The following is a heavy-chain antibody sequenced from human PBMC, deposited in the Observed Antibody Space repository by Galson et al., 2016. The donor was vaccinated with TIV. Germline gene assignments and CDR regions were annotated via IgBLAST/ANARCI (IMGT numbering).Heavy chain of an antibody. CDR3: ARGSDPGATYSLDY. CDR2: IKQDGDYK. Sequence: SLRLSCAASGFTFSRHWMSWVRQAPEKGLEWVANIKQDGDYKYYADSVKGRFTISRDNAKNSLYLQMNSLRAEDTAVYYCARGSDPGATYSLDYWGQGTLVTVSS. V-gene: IGHV3-7*01. J-gene: IGHJ4*02. D-gene: IGHD2-15*01. CDR1: GFTFSRHW.